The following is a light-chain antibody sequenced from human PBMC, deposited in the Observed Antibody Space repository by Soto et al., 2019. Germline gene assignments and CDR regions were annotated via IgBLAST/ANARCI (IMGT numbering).Light chain of an antibody. V-gene: IGKV1-27*01. CDR1: QDISNY. Sequence: DGQTTQSPASLSASVRDRITIPCRASQDISNYLAWYQQKPGKVPKLLIYSASTLQSGVPSRFSGSGSGTDFTLTISSLQPEDVATYFCQKYNSALTFAQGTRLEI. J-gene: IGKJ5*01. CDR2: SAS. CDR3: QKYNSALT.